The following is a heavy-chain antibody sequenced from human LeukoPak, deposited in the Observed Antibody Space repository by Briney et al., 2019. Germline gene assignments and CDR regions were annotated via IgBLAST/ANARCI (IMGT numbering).Heavy chain of an antibody. CDR1: GFTFSNYS. V-gene: IGHV3-48*04. Sequence: GGSLRLSCEASGFTFSNYSMNWVRQAPGKGLKWVSYIRSSSTTIYYADSVKGRFTISRDNSKNSLYLQMNSLRAEDTALYYCAKAYYYDSSGYYYDYWGQGTLVTVSS. J-gene: IGHJ4*02. CDR2: IRSSSTTI. CDR3: AKAYYYDSSGYYYDY. D-gene: IGHD3-22*01.